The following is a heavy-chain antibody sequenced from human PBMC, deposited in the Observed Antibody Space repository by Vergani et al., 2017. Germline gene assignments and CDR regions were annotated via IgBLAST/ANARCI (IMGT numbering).Heavy chain of an antibody. CDR3: ARDRTYYFDY. CDR2: IYYNGST. Sequence: QVQLQESGPGLVKPSETLSLTCTVSGGSISTHHWRWIRQPPWKGSRWSGYIYYNGSTTSNPSLKSRVTIAVDTSKNQFSLKLSSVTAADTAVYYCARDRTYYFDYWGQGTLVTVSS. CDR1: GGSISTHH. V-gene: IGHV4-59*11. J-gene: IGHJ4*02.